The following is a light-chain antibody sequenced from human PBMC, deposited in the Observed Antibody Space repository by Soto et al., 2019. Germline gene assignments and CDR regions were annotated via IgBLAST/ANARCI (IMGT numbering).Light chain of an antibody. Sequence: EIVLTQSPGNLSLSPGEGATLSCRASQSVSSSYLAWYQQKPGQAPRLLIYGASSRATGIPDRFSGSGSGTDFTLTISRLEPEDFAVYYCQQYGSSRWTFGQGTNVEIK. CDR2: GAS. CDR1: QSVSSSY. J-gene: IGKJ1*01. V-gene: IGKV3-20*01. CDR3: QQYGSSRWT.